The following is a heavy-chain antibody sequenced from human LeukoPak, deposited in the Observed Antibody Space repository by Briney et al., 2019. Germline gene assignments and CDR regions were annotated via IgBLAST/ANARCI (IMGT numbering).Heavy chain of an antibody. CDR3: ARDQVIAAAGTYYYGMDV. CDR1: GFTFSSYG. V-gene: IGHV3-33*01. CDR2: IWYDGSNK. J-gene: IGHJ6*02. Sequence: GGSLRLSCAASGFTFSSYGMHWVRQAPGKGLEWVAVIWYDGSNKYYADSVKGRFTISRDNSKNTLYLQMNSLRAEDTAVYYCARDQVIAAAGTYYYGMDVWGQGTTVTVSS. D-gene: IGHD6-13*01.